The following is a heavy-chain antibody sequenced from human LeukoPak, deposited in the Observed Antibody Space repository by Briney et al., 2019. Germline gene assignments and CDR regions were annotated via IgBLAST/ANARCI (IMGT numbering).Heavy chain of an antibody. V-gene: IGHV1-46*01. J-gene: IGHJ4*02. D-gene: IGHD3-16*01. Sequence: ASVKVSCKASGGTFTSYYMHWVRQAPGQGLEWLGIINPSDGSTTYAQKFQGRVTMTRDTSTSTVYMELSSLRSEDTALYYCARHQGAGEYPFDYWGQGTLVTVSS. CDR2: INPSDGST. CDR3: ARHQGAGEYPFDY. CDR1: GGTFTSYY.